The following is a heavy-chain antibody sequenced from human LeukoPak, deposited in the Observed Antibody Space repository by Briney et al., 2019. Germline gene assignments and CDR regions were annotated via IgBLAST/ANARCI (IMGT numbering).Heavy chain of an antibody. J-gene: IGHJ4*02. D-gene: IGHD1-14*01. CDR2: ISTSGGRT. CDR3: TRDRSRAEDD. V-gene: IGHV3-23*01. CDR1: GFTFSTFA. Sequence: GGSLRLSCAASGFTFSTFAVHWVRQAPGKGLQWVSAISTSGGRTYYADSVKGRFTISRDNSKNTLYLQMNSLRGEDTAVYYCTRDRSRAEDDWGQGTLVTVSS.